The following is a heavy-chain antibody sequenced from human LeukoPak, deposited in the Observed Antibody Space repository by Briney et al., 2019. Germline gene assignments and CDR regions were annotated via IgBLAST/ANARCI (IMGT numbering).Heavy chain of an antibody. V-gene: IGHV4-38-2*01. Sequence: SETLSLTCAVSGYSISSGYYWGWIRQPPGKGLEWIGSIHHSGSSYYNPSLKSRVTISADTSKNQFSLKLSSVTAADTAVFYCARAEYGEAPFDYWGQGTLVTVSS. CDR2: IHHSGSS. D-gene: IGHD4-17*01. CDR3: ARAEYGEAPFDY. CDR1: GYSISSGYY. J-gene: IGHJ4*02.